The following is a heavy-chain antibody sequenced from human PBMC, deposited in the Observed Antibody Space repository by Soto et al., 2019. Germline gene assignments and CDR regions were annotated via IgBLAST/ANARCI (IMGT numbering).Heavy chain of an antibody. D-gene: IGHD3-3*02. Sequence: GGSLRLSCVTSGFTFSRNTMNWVRQAPGKGLEWVASITSSGSYVYYADSVKGRFSASRDNAKNSLSLQMDSLRPDETAIYFCVKDDGIEAMDVWGQGTQVPSP. CDR3: VKDDGIEAMDV. J-gene: IGHJ6*02. CDR2: ITSSGSYV. V-gene: IGHV3-21*01. CDR1: GFTFSRNT.